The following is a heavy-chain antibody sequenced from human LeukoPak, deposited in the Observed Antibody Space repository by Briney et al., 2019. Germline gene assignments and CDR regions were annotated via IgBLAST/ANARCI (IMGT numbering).Heavy chain of an antibody. Sequence: PGGSLRLSRAASVCLLTSSALDWVRQAPGKGLEGVSTLGRGGYTYYADSVKGRFTISRDNAKNSLYLQMNSLRAEDTAVYYCAREVVPAAIAYYYYYMDVWGKGTTVTVSS. V-gene: IGHV3-21*01. D-gene: IGHD2-2*01. J-gene: IGHJ6*03. CDR3: AREVVPAAIAYYYYYMDV. CDR2: LGRGGYT. CDR1: VCLLTSSA.